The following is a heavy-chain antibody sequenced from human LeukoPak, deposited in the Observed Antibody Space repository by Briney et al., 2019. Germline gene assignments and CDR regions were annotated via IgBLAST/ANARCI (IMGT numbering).Heavy chain of an antibody. J-gene: IGHJ4*02. Sequence: SETLSPTCTVSGGSISSYYWSWIRQPPGKGLEWIGYIYYSGSTNYNPSLKSRVTISVDTSKNQFSLKLSSVTAADTAVYYCARHTYSSGWYLGYWGQGTLVTVSS. CDR2: IYYSGST. CDR1: GGSISSYY. V-gene: IGHV4-59*08. CDR3: ARHTYSSGWYLGY. D-gene: IGHD6-19*01.